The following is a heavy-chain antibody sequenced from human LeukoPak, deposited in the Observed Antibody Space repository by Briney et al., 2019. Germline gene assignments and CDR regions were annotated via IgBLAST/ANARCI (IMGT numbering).Heavy chain of an antibody. D-gene: IGHD6-13*01. CDR3: AHKGLGYSSSRGYFDY. J-gene: IGHJ4*02. CDR1: GFSLSTSGVG. V-gene: IGHV2-5*01. CDR2: IYWNDDK. Sequence: ESGPTLVKPTQTLTLTCTFSGFSLSTSGVGVGWIRQPPGKALEWLALIYWNDDKRYSPSLKSRLTITKDTTKNQVVLTMTNMDPVDTATYYCAHKGLGYSSSRGYFDYWGQGTLVTVSS.